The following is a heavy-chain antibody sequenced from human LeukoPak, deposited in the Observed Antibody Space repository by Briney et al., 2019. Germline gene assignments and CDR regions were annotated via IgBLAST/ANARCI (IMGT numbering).Heavy chain of an antibody. V-gene: IGHV4-30-2*01. CDR1: GGSISSGGYS. J-gene: IGHJ5*02. CDR2: IYHSGST. Sequence: SQTLSLTRAVSGGSISSGGYSWSWIRQPPGKGLEWIGYIYHSGSTYYNPSLKSRVTISVDRSKNQFSLKLSSVTAADTAVYYCARAVKWFDPRGQGTLVTVSS. CDR3: ARAVKWFDP.